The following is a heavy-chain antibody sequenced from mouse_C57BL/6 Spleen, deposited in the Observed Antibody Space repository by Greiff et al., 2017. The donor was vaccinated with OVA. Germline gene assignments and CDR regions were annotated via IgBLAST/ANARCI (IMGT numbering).Heavy chain of an antibody. CDR1: GYSITSGYD. Sequence: EVKLEESGPGMVKPSQSLSLTCTVTGYSITSGYDWHWIRHFPGNKLEWMGYISYSGSTNYNPSLKSRISITHDTSKNHFFLKLNSVTTEDTATYYCARNYDYGLDYWGQGTTLTVSS. CDR3: ARNYDYGLDY. J-gene: IGHJ2*01. CDR2: ISYSGST. V-gene: IGHV3-1*01. D-gene: IGHD2-4*01.